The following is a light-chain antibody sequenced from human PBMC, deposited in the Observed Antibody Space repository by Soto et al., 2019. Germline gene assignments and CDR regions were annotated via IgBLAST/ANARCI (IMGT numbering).Light chain of an antibody. Sequence: QSALTQPASLSGSPGQSITISCTGTSSDVGGYNYVSWYQQHPGKAPRLMIYGVSNRPLGVSYRFSGSKSGNTASLTISGLQSEDEADYYCSSYTSSSVVFGGGTKLTVL. J-gene: IGLJ2*01. CDR1: SSDVGGYNY. V-gene: IGLV2-14*03. CDR2: GVS. CDR3: SSYTSSSVV.